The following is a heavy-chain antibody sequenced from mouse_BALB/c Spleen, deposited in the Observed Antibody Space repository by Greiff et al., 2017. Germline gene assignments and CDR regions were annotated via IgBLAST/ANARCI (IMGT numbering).Heavy chain of an antibody. CDR3: ARDPVTVVARGYFDV. D-gene: IGHD1-1*01. V-gene: IGHV1S126*01. J-gene: IGHJ1*01. CDR1: GYSFTSYW. Sequence: QVQLQQSGPQLVRPGASVKISCKASGYSFTSYWMHWVKQRPGQGLEWIGMIDPSDSETRLNQKFKDKATLTVDKSSSTAYMQLSSPTSEDSAVYYCARDPVTVVARGYFDVWGAGTTVTVSS. CDR2: IDPSDSET.